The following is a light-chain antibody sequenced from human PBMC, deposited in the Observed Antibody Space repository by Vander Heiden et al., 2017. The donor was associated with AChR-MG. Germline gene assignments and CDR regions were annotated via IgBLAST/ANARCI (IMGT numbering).Light chain of an antibody. CDR3: QKDNRAPVT. J-gene: IGKJ1*01. CDR2: AAS. Sequence: DIQMTQSLSSLSASVGDRVTITCRTSQGISNYLAWYQQKPGPVPKLLIYAASTLQSGVPSRFSGSGSGTDFTLTISSLQPEDVATYYCQKDNRAPVTFGQGTQVDIK. CDR1: QGISNY. V-gene: IGKV1-27*01.